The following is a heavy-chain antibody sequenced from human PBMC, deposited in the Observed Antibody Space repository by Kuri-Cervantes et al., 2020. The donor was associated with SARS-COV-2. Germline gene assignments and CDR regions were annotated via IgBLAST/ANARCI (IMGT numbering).Heavy chain of an antibody. J-gene: IGHJ4*02. CDR1: GFTFSSYS. CDR2: ISSSSSYI. CDR3: ARALSIAAAGTFFDY. Sequence: GGSLRLSCAASGFTFSSYSMNWVRQAPGKGLEWVSSISSSSSYIYYADSVKGRFTISRDNAKNSLYLQMNSLRAEDTAVYYCARALSIAAAGTFFDYWGQGTLVTVSS. V-gene: IGHV3-21*01. D-gene: IGHD6-13*01.